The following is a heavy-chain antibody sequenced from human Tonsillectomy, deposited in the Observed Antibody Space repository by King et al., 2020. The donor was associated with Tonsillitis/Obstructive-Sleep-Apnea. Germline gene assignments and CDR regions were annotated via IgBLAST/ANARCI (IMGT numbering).Heavy chain of an antibody. CDR3: ARSKLVGATRRHDAFDI. J-gene: IGHJ3*02. CDR1: GFTFSDYY. D-gene: IGHD1-26*01. CDR2: ISSSSTYT. V-gene: IGHV3-11*06. Sequence: HVQLVESGGGLVKPGGSLRLSCAASGFTFSDYYMSWIRQAPGKGLEWVSYISSSSTYTNYADPVKGRFTMSRDNVKNSLYLQMNSLRAEDTAVYYCARSKLVGATRRHDAFDIWGQGTMVTVSS.